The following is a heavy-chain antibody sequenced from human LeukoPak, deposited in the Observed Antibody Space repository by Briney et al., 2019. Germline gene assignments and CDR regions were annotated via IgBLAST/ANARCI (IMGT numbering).Heavy chain of an antibody. CDR2: INPNSGGT. J-gene: IGHJ4*02. Sequence: GAPVKVSCKASGYTFTGYYMHRVRQAPGQGLEWMGWINPNSGGTNYAQKFQGWVTMTRDTSISTAYMELSRLRSDDTAVYYCARAGTVEMTPLDYWGQGTLVTVSS. V-gene: IGHV1-2*04. CDR1: GYTFTGYY. D-gene: IGHD5-24*01. CDR3: ARAGTVEMTPLDY.